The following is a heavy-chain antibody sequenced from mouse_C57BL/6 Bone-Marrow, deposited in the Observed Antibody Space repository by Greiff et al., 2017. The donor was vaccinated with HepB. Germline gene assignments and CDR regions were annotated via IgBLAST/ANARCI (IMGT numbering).Heavy chain of an antibody. D-gene: IGHD2-3*01. J-gene: IGHJ4*01. CDR2: ISDGGSYT. V-gene: IGHV5-4*03. CDR3: ARGLLRSHYYAMDY. CDR1: GFTFSSYA. Sequence: EVKLMESGGGLVKPGGSLKLSCAASGFTFSSYAMSWVRQTPEKRLEWVATISDGGSYTYSPDNVKGRFTISRDNAKNNLYLQMSHLKSEDTAMYYCARGLLRSHYYAMDYWGQGTSVTVSS.